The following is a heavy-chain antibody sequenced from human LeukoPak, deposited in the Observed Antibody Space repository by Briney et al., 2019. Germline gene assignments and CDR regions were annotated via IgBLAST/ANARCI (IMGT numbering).Heavy chain of an antibody. J-gene: IGHJ3*02. V-gene: IGHV3-30*18. CDR1: GFTFSSYG. Sequence: GRSLRLSCVASGFTFSSYGMHWVRQAPGEGLEWVAVISNDGSNKYYADSVKGRFTISRDNSKNTLYLQMNSLRAEDTAVYYCAKGRGAFDIWGQGTMVTVSS. CDR3: AKGRGAFDI. D-gene: IGHD3-10*01. CDR2: ISNDGSNK.